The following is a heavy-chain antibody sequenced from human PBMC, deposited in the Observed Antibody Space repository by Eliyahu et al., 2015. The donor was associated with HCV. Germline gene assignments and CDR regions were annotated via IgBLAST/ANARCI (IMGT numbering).Heavy chain of an antibody. J-gene: IGHJ4*02. CDR2: IRSKAYGGTT. CDR3: TREGYYGSGYDY. CDR1: GFTFGDYA. Sequence: EVQLVESGGGXVQPGRSLRPSCTASGFTFGDYAMXWVRQVPGKGLEWVGFIRSKAYGGTTEYAASVKGRFTISRDDSKSVAYLQMNSLKTEDTAVYYCTREGYYGSGYDYWGQGTLVTVSS. D-gene: IGHD3-10*01. V-gene: IGHV3-49*04.